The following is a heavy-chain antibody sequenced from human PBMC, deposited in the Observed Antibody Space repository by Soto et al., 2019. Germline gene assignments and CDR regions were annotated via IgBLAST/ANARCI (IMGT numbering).Heavy chain of an antibody. J-gene: IGHJ3*02. D-gene: IGHD2-15*01. V-gene: IGHV5-51*01. CDR1: GCHFVSYW. Sequence: GESLRVSWKGAGCHFVSYWSGWVSQTTAEGLEWMGIIYPTNSDTRYNPSFQGQVTISADKSISTAYLQWSSLKASDTAMYYCARYCSGGSCYPSQYAFDIWGQGTMVTVSS. CDR2: IYPTNSDT. CDR3: ARYCSGGSCYPSQYAFDI.